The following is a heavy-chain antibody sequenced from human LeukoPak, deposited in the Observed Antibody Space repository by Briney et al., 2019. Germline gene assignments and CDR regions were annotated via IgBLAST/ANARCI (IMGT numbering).Heavy chain of an antibody. CDR2: INWSGVRV. J-gene: IGHJ4*02. V-gene: IGHV3-20*04. CDR3: AKTYDSPDH. D-gene: IGHD3-22*01. CDR1: GFTFVHYG. Sequence: GGSLRLSCAVSGFTFVHYGRIWVRQVPGKGLEWVPGINWSGVRVGYGDSVKGRFTISRDNAKNSLYLQMNSLRADDTALYYCAKTYDSPDHWPQRPLVTVSS.